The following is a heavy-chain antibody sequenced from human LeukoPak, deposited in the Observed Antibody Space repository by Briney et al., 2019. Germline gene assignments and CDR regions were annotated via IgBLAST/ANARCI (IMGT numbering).Heavy chain of an antibody. CDR2: MHAGNGNT. Sequence: ASVKVSCKASGYRCISNYFHWVREAPGQGPEWLGWMHAGNGNTRYPEKFEGRVTMTRDTSSNTAYMDLTSLRSDDTAVYYCAREGSYCVRGDCNSFDFWGQGTLVTVSS. CDR1: GYRCISNY. CDR3: AREGSYCVRGDCNSFDF. V-gene: IGHV1-2*02. J-gene: IGHJ4*02. D-gene: IGHD2-21*02.